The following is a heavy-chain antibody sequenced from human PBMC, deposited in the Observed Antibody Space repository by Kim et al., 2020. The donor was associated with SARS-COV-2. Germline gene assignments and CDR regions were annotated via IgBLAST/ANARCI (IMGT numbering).Heavy chain of an antibody. J-gene: IGHJ4*02. V-gene: IGHV4-39*01. Sequence: SETLSLTCTVSGGSISSSSYYWGWIRQPPGKGLEWIGSIYYSGSTYYNPSLKSRVTISVDTSKNQFSLKLSSVTAADTAGYYCARQEVDYYGSGSYDYWGQGTLVTVSS. CDR3: ARQEVDYYGSGSYDY. D-gene: IGHD3-10*01. CDR2: IYYSGST. CDR1: GGSISSSSYY.